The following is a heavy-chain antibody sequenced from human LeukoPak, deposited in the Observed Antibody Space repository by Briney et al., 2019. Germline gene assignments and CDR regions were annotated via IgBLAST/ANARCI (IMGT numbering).Heavy chain of an antibody. CDR1: GGSISSYY. Sequence: SETLSLTCTVSGGSISSYYWSWIRQPPGKGLEWIGYINYSGSTNYNPSLKSRVTISVDTSKNQFSLKLSSVTAADTAVYYCARDGPFPGEDGAAHFDHWGQGTLVTVSS. J-gene: IGHJ4*02. CDR3: ARDGPFPGEDGAAHFDH. V-gene: IGHV4-59*01. CDR2: INYSGST. D-gene: IGHD1-14*01.